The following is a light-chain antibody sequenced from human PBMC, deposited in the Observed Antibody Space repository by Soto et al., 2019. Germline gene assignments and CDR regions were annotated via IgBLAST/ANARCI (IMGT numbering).Light chain of an antibody. V-gene: IGLV1-51*01. CDR3: EAWDRSLSEVL. J-gene: IGLJ2*01. Sequence: QSVLTQPPSVSAAPGQKVTISCSGGTSNIGSNSVSWYQQIPGTAPKLLVYDNNNRPSGIPDRFSGSKSGTSATLGITGLQTGDEADYYCEAWDRSLSEVLFGGGTKLTVL. CDR2: DNN. CDR1: TSNIGSNS.